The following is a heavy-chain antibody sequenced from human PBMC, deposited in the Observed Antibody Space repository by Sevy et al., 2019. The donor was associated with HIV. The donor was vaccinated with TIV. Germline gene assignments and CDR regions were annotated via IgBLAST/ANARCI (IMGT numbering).Heavy chain of an antibody. D-gene: IGHD3-10*01. J-gene: IGHJ3*02. Sequence: GGSLRLSCAASGFTFSSYDMHWVHQATGKGLEWVSAIGTAGDTYYPGSVKGRFTISRENAKNSLYLQMNSLRAGDTAVYYCARGRPGSGSSDAFAIWGQGTMVTDSS. CDR2: IGTAGDT. CDR3: ARGRPGSGSSDAFAI. V-gene: IGHV3-13*01. CDR1: GFTFSSYD.